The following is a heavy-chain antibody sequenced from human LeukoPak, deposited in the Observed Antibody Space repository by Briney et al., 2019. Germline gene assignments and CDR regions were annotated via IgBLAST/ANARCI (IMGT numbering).Heavy chain of an antibody. J-gene: IGHJ6*03. Sequence: AETLSLTCTVSGCSISPYYWTWIRQPPGNGLEWIGYIYYSGGTNYNASLNSRVTMSVDTSKTKFYLKLTSVTAADTAVYYCARRAAAVGTYYMDVWGKGTTVTVSS. V-gene: IGHV4-59*01. D-gene: IGHD6-13*01. CDR3: ARRAAAVGTYYMDV. CDR1: GCSISPYY. CDR2: IYYSGGT.